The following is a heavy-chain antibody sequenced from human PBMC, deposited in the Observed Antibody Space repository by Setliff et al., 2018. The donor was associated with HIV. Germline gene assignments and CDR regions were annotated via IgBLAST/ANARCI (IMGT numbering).Heavy chain of an antibody. CDR2: IKSKTDGGTT. Sequence: PGGSLRLSCAASGFTFSNAWMNWVRQAPGKGLEWVGRIKSKTDGGTTDYAAPVKGRFTISRDDSKNTLYLKMNSMKTEDTAVYYCTTDWSFRAFDIWGQGTMVTVSS. J-gene: IGHJ3*02. CDR1: GFTFSNAW. D-gene: IGHD1-26*01. CDR3: TTDWSFRAFDI. V-gene: IGHV3-15*07.